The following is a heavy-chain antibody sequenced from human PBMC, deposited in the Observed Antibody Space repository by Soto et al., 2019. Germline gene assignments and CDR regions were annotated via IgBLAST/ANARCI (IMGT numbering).Heavy chain of an antibody. CDR1: GFTFSSYA. Sequence: EVQLLESGGGLVQPGGSLRLSCAASGFTFSSYAMSWVRQAPGKGLEWVAAISGSGGSTYYAESVKGRFTISRDNSKNTLYLQMNSLRAEDTAVYYCATAAFLVTIVGCFDYWGQGTLVTVSS. CDR3: ATAAFLVTIVGCFDY. D-gene: IGHD2-21*01. V-gene: IGHV3-23*01. CDR2: ISGSGGST. J-gene: IGHJ4*02.